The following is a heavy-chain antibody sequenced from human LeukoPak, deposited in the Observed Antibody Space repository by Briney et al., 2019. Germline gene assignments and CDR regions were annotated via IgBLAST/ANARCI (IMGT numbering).Heavy chain of an antibody. J-gene: IGHJ4*02. CDR3: AREERGYCSGGSCYPPGSDY. Sequence: PGGSLRLSCAASGFTFSSYSMNWVRQAPGKGLEWVSYISSSSSTIYYADSVKGRFTISRDNAKNSLYLQMNSLRDEDTAVYYCAREERGYCSGGSCYPPGSDYWGQETLVTVSS. CDR1: GFTFSSYS. D-gene: IGHD2-15*01. V-gene: IGHV3-48*02. CDR2: ISSSSSTI.